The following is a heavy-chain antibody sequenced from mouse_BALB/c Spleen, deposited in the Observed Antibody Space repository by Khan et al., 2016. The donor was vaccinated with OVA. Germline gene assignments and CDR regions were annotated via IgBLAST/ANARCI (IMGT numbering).Heavy chain of an antibody. CDR2: INPKNGDT. CDR1: GYTFPEFT. Sequence: VQLQQPGPELVKPGASVKISCKTSGYTFPEFTVHWVKQSLGKSLDWIGVINPKNGDTAYNQKFKGKATLTVDRSSSTAYMEFRSLTSEDSAVYYCARDAGRYWGQGTSVTVAS. CDR3: ARDAGRY. D-gene: IGHD3-3*01. J-gene: IGHJ4*01. V-gene: IGHV1-18*01.